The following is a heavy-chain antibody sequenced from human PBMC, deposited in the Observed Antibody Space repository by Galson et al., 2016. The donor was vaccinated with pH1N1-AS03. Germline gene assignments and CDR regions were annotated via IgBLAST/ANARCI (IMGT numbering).Heavy chain of an antibody. CDR2: IIIGRGLPP. Sequence: ETLSLTCTVSRGSFGGAYWTWIRQPPGKGLEWIGEIIIGRGLPPTYTPSLKRRVTISIDTSRGESSLKLRSVTAADTGVYYCARRPTGIDYWGQGVQVTVSS. J-gene: IGHJ4*02. D-gene: IGHD3-10*01. V-gene: IGHV4-34*12. CDR3: ARRPTGIDY. CDR1: RGSFGGAY.